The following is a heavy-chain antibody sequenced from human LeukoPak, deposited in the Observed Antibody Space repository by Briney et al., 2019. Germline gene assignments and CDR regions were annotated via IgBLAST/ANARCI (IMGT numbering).Heavy chain of an antibody. V-gene: IGHV4-4*07. CDR1: GASINTYY. D-gene: IGHD2-15*01. CDR3: ARDRVESSGYYYYYGMDV. CDR2: IYTSSGST. J-gene: IGHJ6*02. Sequence: SETLSLTCTVSGASINTYYWSWIRQPAGKGLEWLGRIYTSSGSTNYSPSLKSRVTISLDRSKKQFSLKLSSVTAADTAAYYCARDRVESSGYYYYYGMDVWGQGTTVTVSS.